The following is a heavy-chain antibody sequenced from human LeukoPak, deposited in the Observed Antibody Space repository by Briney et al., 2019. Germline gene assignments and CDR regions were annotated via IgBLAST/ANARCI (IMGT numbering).Heavy chain of an antibody. Sequence: GASVKVSCKASGGTFSSYAISWVRQAPGQGLEWMGRIIPILGIANYAQKFQGRVTITADKSTSTAYMELSSLRSEDTAVYYCARSDYYGSGEQGFDYWGQETLVTVSS. CDR1: GGTFSSYA. CDR3: ARSDYYGSGEQGFDY. D-gene: IGHD3-10*01. CDR2: IIPILGIA. V-gene: IGHV1-69*04. J-gene: IGHJ4*02.